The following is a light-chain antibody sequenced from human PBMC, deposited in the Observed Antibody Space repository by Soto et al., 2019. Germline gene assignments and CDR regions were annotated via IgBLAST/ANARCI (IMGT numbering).Light chain of an antibody. CDR1: QGISNY. V-gene: IGKV1-27*01. J-gene: IGKJ1*01. CDR2: VAS. CDR3: QKYNSAPWT. Sequence: DIQMTQSPSSLSASVGDRVTITCRASQGISNYLAWYQQQPGKVPKLLIYVASTLQSGVPSRFSGSGSGTDFTLTLRSLQPEDVATYYFQKYNSAPWTFGQGTKVEIK.